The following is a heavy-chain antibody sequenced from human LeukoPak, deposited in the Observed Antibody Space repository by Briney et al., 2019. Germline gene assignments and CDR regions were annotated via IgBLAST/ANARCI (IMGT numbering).Heavy chain of an antibody. Sequence: GRSLRLSCAASGFTFSSYAMHWVRQAPGKGLEWVAGISWNSGSIGYADSVKGRFTISRDNAKNSLYLQMNSLRAEDMALYYCAKESRRAPHYYGSGSYYKGYYYMDVWGKGTTVTVSS. D-gene: IGHD3-10*01. J-gene: IGHJ6*03. V-gene: IGHV3-9*03. CDR1: GFTFSSYA. CDR2: ISWNSGSI. CDR3: AKESRRAPHYYGSGSYYKGYYYMDV.